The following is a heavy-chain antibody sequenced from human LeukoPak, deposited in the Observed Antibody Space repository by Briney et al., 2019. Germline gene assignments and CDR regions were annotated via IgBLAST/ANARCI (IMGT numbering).Heavy chain of an antibody. CDR1: GFSFSSYT. D-gene: IGHD2-15*01. V-gene: IGHV3-21*01. J-gene: IGHJ2*01. CDR3: ARDGRRRDYCDSGSCYWYFDL. CDR2: ISSSSSYI. Sequence: VGSLRLSCAASGFSFSSYTMNWVRQAPGKGLEWVSSISSSSSYIYYADSLKGRFTISRDNAKNSLYLQMNSLRAEDTAVYYCARDGRRRDYCDSGSCYWYFDLWGRGTLVTVSS.